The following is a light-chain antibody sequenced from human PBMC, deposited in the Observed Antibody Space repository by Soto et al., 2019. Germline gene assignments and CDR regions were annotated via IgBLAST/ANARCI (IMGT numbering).Light chain of an antibody. Sequence: DIALSPSHRKLSLSPGERASLSCRASQSVRSGYLAWYQQKPGQAPRLLICGASSRATGIPDKFSGSGSGTDFTLTISRLEPGDFAVYYCQQYGSSPPTFGQGTKVDIK. CDR3: QQYGSSPPT. V-gene: IGKV3-20*01. J-gene: IGKJ1*01. CDR1: QSVRSGY. CDR2: GAS.